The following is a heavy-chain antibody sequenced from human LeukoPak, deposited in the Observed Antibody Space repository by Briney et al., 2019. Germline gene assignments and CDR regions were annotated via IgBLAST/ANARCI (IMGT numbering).Heavy chain of an antibody. CDR3: ARDGGVAPHNWFDP. CDR2: IYYSGST. CDR1: GGSISSSSYY. Sequence: SETLSLTCTVSGGSISSSSYYWGWIRQPPGKGLEWIGSIYYSGSTYYNPSLKSRVTISVDTSKNQFSLKLSSVTAADTAVYYCARDGGVAPHNWFDPWGQGTLVTVSS. V-gene: IGHV4-39*07. D-gene: IGHD2-8*02. J-gene: IGHJ5*02.